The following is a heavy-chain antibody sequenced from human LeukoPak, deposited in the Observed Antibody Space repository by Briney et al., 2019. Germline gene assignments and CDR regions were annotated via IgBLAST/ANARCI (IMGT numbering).Heavy chain of an antibody. Sequence: GGSLRLSCAASGFTFSTYWMSWVRQAPGKGLEWVANIKEDGSEKYYVDSVKGRFTISRDNAKNTLYLQMNSLRAEDTAVYYCARGLIDAFDIWGQGTMVTISS. CDR1: GFTFSTYW. J-gene: IGHJ3*02. CDR2: IKEDGSEK. V-gene: IGHV3-7*01. CDR3: ARGLIDAFDI.